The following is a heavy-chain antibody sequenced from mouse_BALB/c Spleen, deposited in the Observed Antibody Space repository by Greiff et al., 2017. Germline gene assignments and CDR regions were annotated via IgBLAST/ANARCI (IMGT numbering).Heavy chain of an antibody. V-gene: IGHV5-17*02. CDR1: GFTFSSYG. CDR3: ARGGYSAWFAY. CDR2: ISSGSSTI. D-gene: IGHD2-3*01. J-gene: IGHJ3*01. Sequence: EVQGVESGGDLVKPGGSLKLSCAASGFTFSSYGMSWVRQTPDKRLEWVATISSGSSTIYYADTVKGRFTISRDNPKNTLFLQMTSLRSEDTAMYYCARGGYSAWFAYWGQGTLVTVSA.